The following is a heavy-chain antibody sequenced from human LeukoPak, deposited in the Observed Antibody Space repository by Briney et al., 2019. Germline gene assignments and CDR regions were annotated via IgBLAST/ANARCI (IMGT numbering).Heavy chain of an antibody. J-gene: IGHJ6*03. CDR1: GYTLTELS. Sequence: ASVKVSCKVSGYTLTELSMHWVRQAPGKGLEWMGGFDPEDGETIYAQKFQGRVTMTEDTSTDTAYMELSSLRSEDTAVYYCATGVYLSYYMDVWGKGTTVTVSS. CDR2: FDPEDGET. D-gene: IGHD3-16*01. V-gene: IGHV1-24*01. CDR3: ATGVYLSYYMDV.